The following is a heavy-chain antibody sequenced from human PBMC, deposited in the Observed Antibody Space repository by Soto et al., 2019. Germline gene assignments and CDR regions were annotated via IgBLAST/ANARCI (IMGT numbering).Heavy chain of an antibody. CDR2: ISGSGGST. CDR3: AKMDGLEVGYAFDI. V-gene: IGHV3-23*01. CDR1: GFTFSSYA. Sequence: EVQLLESGGGLVQPGGSLRLSCAASGFTFSSYAMSWVRQAPGKGLEWVSAISGSGGSTYYADSVKGRFTISRDNSKNTRDLQMNSLRAEDTAVYYGAKMDGLEVGYAFDIWGQGTMVTVSS. J-gene: IGHJ3*02. D-gene: IGHD3-3*01.